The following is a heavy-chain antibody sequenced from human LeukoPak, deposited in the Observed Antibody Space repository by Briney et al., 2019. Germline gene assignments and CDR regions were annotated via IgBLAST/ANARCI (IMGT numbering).Heavy chain of an antibody. V-gene: IGHV3-23*01. CDR1: GFTFSSYA. D-gene: IGHD6-19*01. Sequence: GGSLRLSCAASGFTFSSYAMSWVRQAPGKGLEWVSAISGSGDSTYYADSVKGRFTISRDNSKNTLYLQMNSLRAEDTAVYYCATDGGWLARGYWGQGTLVTVSS. CDR2: ISGSGDST. CDR3: ATDGGWLARGY. J-gene: IGHJ4*02.